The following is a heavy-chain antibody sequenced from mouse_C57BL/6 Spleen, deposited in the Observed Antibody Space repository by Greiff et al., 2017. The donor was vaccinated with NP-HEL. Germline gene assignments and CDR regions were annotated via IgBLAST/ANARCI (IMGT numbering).Heavy chain of an antibody. CDR1: GYSITSGYD. CDR3: ARGDYPYYYAMDY. D-gene: IGHD2-4*01. V-gene: IGHV3-1*01. CDR2: ISYSGST. Sequence: VQLQQSGPGMVKPSQSLSLTCTVTGYSITSGYDWHWIRHFPGNKLEWMGYISYSGSTNYNPSLKSRISITPDTSKNHFFLKLNSVTTEDTATYYCARGDYPYYYAMDYWGQGTSVTVSS. J-gene: IGHJ4*01.